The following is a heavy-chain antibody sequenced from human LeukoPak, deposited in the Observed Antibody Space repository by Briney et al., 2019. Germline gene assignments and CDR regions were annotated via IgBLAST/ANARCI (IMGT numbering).Heavy chain of an antibody. J-gene: IGHJ4*02. V-gene: IGHV3-30-3*01. D-gene: IGHD3-9*01. CDR3: ARERAMANYDILTGTFDY. CDR1: GFTFSSYA. CDR2: ISYDGSNK. Sequence: GGSLRLSCAASGFTFSSYAMHWVRQAPGKGLEWVAVISYDGSNKYYADSVKGRFTISRDNSKNTLYLQMNSLRAEDTAVYYCARERAMANYDILTGTFDYWGQGTLVTVSS.